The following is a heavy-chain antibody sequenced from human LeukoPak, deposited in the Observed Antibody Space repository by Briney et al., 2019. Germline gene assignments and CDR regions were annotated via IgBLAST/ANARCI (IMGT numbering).Heavy chain of an antibody. D-gene: IGHD2-15*01. CDR2: IYYSGIT. Sequence: PSETLSLTCTVSDDSISSHYWSWIRQPPGKGLEWIGYIYYSGITNYNSSLKSRVAISVDTSKNQFSLRLTSVTAADTAVYYCARVYADCSGGTSYYRFDPWGQGTLVTVSS. CDR3: ARVYADCSGGTSYYRFDP. J-gene: IGHJ5*02. V-gene: IGHV4-59*11. CDR1: DDSISSHY.